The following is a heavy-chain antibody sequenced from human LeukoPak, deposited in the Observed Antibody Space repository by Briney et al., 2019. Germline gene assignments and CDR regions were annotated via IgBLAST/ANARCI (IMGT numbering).Heavy chain of an antibody. CDR3: ARVDYGDEGAYFDY. Sequence: SETLSLTCAVYGGSFSGYYWSWIRQPPGKGLEWIGEINHSGSTNYNPSLKSRVTISVDTSKNQFSLKLSSVTAADTAVYYCARVDYGDEGAYFDYWGQGTLVTVSS. J-gene: IGHJ4*02. CDR2: INHSGST. V-gene: IGHV4-34*01. D-gene: IGHD4-17*01. CDR1: GGSFSGYY.